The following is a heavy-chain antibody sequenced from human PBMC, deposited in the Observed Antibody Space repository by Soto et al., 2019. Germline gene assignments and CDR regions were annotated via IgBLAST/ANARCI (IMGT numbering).Heavy chain of an antibody. CDR2: TYYSGST. CDR1: GGSISSGGYY. D-gene: IGHD3-3*01. J-gene: IGHJ4*02. Sequence: SETLSLTCTVSGGSISSGGYYWSWIRQHPGKGLEWIGYTYYSGSTYYNPSLKSRVTISVDTSKNQFSLKLSSVTAADTAVYYCARVGFWSGYYPFDYWGQGTLVTVSS. CDR3: ARVGFWSGYYPFDY. V-gene: IGHV4-31*02.